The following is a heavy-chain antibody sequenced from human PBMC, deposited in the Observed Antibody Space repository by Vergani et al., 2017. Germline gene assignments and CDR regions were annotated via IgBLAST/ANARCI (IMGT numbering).Heavy chain of an antibody. CDR2: ISAYNGNT. J-gene: IGHJ5*02. CDR1: GYTFTSYG. CDR3: AGDAQGDDFWSGYYTEDWFDP. D-gene: IGHD3-3*01. V-gene: IGHV1-18*01. Sequence: QVQLVQSGAEVKKPGASVKVSCKASGYTFTSYGISWVRQAPGQGLEWMGWISAYNGNTNYAQKLQGRVTMTTDTSTSTAYMELRSLRSDDTAVYYCAGDAQGDDFWSGYYTEDWFDPWGQGTLVTVSS.